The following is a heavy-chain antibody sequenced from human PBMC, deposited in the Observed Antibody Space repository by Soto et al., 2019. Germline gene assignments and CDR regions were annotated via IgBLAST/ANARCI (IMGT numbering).Heavy chain of an antibody. D-gene: IGHD7-27*01. J-gene: IGHJ4*02. CDR1: GFTFSSYG. CDR3: ARDPPGY. Sequence: PGGSLRLSCAASGFTFSSYGMHWVRQAPGKGLEWVAVIWYDGSNKYYADSVKGRFTISRENSKNTLYLQMNSLRAEYTAVYYCARDPPGYWGQGTLVTVSS. CDR2: IWYDGSNK. V-gene: IGHV3-33*01.